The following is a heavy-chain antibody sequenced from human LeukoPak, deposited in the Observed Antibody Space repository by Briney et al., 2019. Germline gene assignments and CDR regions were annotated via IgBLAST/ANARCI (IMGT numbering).Heavy chain of an antibody. D-gene: IGHD2-2*01. CDR1: GYTFTSYD. Sequence: GASVKVSCKASGYTFTSYDINWVRQATGQGLEWMGWMNPNSGNTGYAQKFQGRVTITRNTSISTAYMELSSLRSEDTAVYYCARVGSMPPYNWFDPWGQGTLVTVSS. CDR3: ARVGSMPPYNWFDP. CDR2: MNPNSGNT. V-gene: IGHV1-8*03. J-gene: IGHJ5*02.